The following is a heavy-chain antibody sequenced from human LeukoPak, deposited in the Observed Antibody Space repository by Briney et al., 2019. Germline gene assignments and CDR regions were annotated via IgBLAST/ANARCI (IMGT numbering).Heavy chain of an antibody. D-gene: IGHD1-26*01. CDR2: IQSTVSGGTR. V-gene: IGHV3-49*04. CDR3: ATSYQPGRVVGASPH. Sequence: GGSLRLSFRASGSGFKFADYAMNWVRQAPGKGLEWIGFIQSTVSGGTREYAVSVKDRFTISRDDSKSIAYLQMNGLETEDTAVYYCATSYQPGRVVGASPHWGQGTLVTVSS. J-gene: IGHJ4*02. CDR1: GSGFKFADYA.